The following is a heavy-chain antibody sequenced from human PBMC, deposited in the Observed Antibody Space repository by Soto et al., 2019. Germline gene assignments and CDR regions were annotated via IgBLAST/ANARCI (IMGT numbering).Heavy chain of an antibody. Sequence: ASVKVSCKASGYTFSGYCIHWVRQAPGQGLEYMGWINPDSGDANYAQKFQGWATMARDTSISTAYMELSRLKSDDTAVYYCARAPRGQVRGYDWFDYWGQGTLVTVSS. V-gene: IGHV1-2*04. CDR3: ARAPRGQVRGYDWFDY. CDR1: GYTFSGYC. CDR2: INPDSGDA. D-gene: IGHD2-15*01. J-gene: IGHJ5*01.